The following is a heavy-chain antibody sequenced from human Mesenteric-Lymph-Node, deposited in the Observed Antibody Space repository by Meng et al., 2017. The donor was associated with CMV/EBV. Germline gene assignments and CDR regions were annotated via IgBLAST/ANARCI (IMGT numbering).Heavy chain of an antibody. J-gene: IGHJ4*02. CDR1: GFSVNTYY. D-gene: IGHD6-19*01. Sequence: GESLKISCAASGFSVNTYYMSWVRQAPGKGLEWVSAISGSGGSTYYADSVKGRFTISRDNSKNTLYLQMNSLRAEDTAVYYCAREGEQWLVSPYYFDYWGQGTLVTVSS. CDR3: AREGEQWLVSPYYFDY. V-gene: IGHV3-23*01. CDR2: ISGSGGST.